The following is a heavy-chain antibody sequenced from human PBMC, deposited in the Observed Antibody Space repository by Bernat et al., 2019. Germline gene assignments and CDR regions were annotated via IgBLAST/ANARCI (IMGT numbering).Heavy chain of an antibody. D-gene: IGHD3-16*02. J-gene: IGHJ4*02. CDR2: IYYSGRT. CDR1: GGSISSSSYY. CDR3: ARHVYDYMWGSYRSAALPAHVDY. Sequence: QLQLQESGPGLVKPSETLSLTCTVSGGSISSSSYYWGWIRQPPGKGLEWIGSIYYSGRTYYNPSLKSRVTISVDTSKNQFSLKLSSVTAADTAVYYCARHVYDYMWGSYRSAALPAHVDYWGQLTLFTVSS. V-gene: IGHV4-39*01.